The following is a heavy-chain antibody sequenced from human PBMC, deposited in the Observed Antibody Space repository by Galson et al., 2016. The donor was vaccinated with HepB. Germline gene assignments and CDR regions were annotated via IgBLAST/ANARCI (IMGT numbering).Heavy chain of an antibody. CDR3: ASALEYRHAGSPYNWFES. J-gene: IGHJ5*01. D-gene: IGHD6-6*01. CDR1: GGSISSTSKHY. Sequence: ETLSLTCTVSGGSISSTSKHYWGWIRQSPGKGLEWIGSISYSGSTHYSPSLKSRVTISGDTSKNQFYLKLNSKSAADTAVYYCASALEYRHAGSPYNWFESWGQGTLVTVSP. V-gene: IGHV4-39*01. CDR2: ISYSGST.